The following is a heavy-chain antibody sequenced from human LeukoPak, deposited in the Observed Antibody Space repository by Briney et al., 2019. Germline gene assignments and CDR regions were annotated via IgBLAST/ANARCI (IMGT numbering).Heavy chain of an antibody. Sequence: GGSLRLSCAASGFTFSSYSINWVRQAPGKGLEWVSSISSSSTYIYYADSVKGRFTISRDNAKNSLYLQMNSLGAEDTAVYYCARPLYDSSGFRYFHHWGQGTLVTVSS. D-gene: IGHD3-22*01. J-gene: IGHJ1*01. V-gene: IGHV3-21*01. CDR3: ARPLYDSSGFRYFHH. CDR1: GFTFSSYS. CDR2: ISSSSTYI.